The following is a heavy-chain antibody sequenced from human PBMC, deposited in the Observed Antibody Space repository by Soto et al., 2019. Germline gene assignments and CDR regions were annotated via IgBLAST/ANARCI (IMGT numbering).Heavy chain of an antibody. Sequence: GGSLRLSCAASGFTFGSYSMNWVRQAPGKGLEWVSYISSSSSTIYYADSVKGRFTISRDNAKNSLYLQMNSLRAEDTAVYYCARGPPGYSSGWYDYWGQGTLVTVSS. D-gene: IGHD6-19*01. CDR3: ARGPPGYSSGWYDY. CDR1: GFTFGSYS. V-gene: IGHV3-48*01. CDR2: ISSSSSTI. J-gene: IGHJ4*02.